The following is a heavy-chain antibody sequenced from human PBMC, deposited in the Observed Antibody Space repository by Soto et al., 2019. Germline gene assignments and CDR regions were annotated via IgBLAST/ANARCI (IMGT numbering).Heavy chain of an antibody. V-gene: IGHV3-33*01. CDR3: ARGVDYGDYAIDY. Sequence: QVQLVESGGGVVQPGRSLRLSCAASGFTFSSYGMHWVRQAPGKGLEWVAVIWYDGSNNYYADSVRGRFTISRDNSKNTLFLQMNSLRAEDTALYYCARGVDYGDYAIDYWGQGTLVTVSS. CDR2: IWYDGSNN. J-gene: IGHJ4*02. CDR1: GFTFSSYG. D-gene: IGHD4-17*01.